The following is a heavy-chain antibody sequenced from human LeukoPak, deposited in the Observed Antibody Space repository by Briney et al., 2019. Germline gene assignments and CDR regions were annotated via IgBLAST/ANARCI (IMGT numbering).Heavy chain of an antibody. Sequence: GGSLRLSCATSGFIFSHHGMNWVRQAPGKGLEWVSGINWNGGSTGYADSVKGRFTISRDNAKNSLYLQMNSLRAEDTALYYCARVAVAGNWFDPWGQGTLVTVSS. D-gene: IGHD6-19*01. CDR3: ARVAVAGNWFDP. V-gene: IGHV3-20*04. CDR2: INWNGGST. CDR1: GFIFSHHG. J-gene: IGHJ5*02.